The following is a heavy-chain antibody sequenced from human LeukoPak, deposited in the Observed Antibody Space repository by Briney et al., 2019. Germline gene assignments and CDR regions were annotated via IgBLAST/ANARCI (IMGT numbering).Heavy chain of an antibody. V-gene: IGHV1-69*01. D-gene: IGHD3-3*02. CDR3: VRPDRIFGVPAAFDA. J-gene: IGHJ3*01. Sequence: PGGSLRLSCAASGFTFSSYSINWVRQAPGQGLEWLGGIIPKYSASNYAQAFQGRVTITADESTNTVYMEMSGLRPDDTAVYYCVRPDRIFGVPAAFDAWGQGTLVAVSS. CDR1: GFTFSSYS. CDR2: IIPKYSAS.